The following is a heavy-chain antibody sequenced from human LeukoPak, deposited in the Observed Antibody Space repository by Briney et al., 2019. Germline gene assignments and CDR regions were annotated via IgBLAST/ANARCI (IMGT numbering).Heavy chain of an antibody. J-gene: IGHJ4*02. Sequence: GGSLRLSCAASGFTVSSYYMSWVRQAPGEGLECVSVVNSGGTTYYADSVKGRFTISRDNSKNTLHLQMSSLRADDTAVYYCARDSGWYVDLWGQGTLVTVSS. CDR1: GFTVSSYY. CDR3: ARDSGWYVDL. V-gene: IGHV3-53*01. D-gene: IGHD6-19*01. CDR2: VNSGGTT.